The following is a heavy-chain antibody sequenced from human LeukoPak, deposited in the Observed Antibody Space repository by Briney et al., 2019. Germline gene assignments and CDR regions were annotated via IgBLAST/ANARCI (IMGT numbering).Heavy chain of an antibody. CDR1: GGSFSGYY. J-gene: IGHJ1*01. Sequence: SETLSLTCAVYGGSFSGYYWSWIRQPPGKGLEWIGEINHSGSTNYNPSLKSRVTISVDTSKNQFSLKLSSVTAADTAVYYCARGGGGYFQHWGQGTLVTVSS. CDR2: INHSGST. D-gene: IGHD6-25*01. V-gene: IGHV4-34*01. CDR3: ARGGGGYFQH.